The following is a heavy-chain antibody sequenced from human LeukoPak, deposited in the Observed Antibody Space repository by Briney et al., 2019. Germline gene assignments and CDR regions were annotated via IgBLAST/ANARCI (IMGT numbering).Heavy chain of an antibody. CDR3: ARGMGRYFDY. D-gene: IGHD3-16*01. CDR1: GGSFSGYY. Sequence: SETLSLTCAVYGGSFSGYYWSWIRQPPGKGLEWIGEINHSGSTNYNPSLKSRVTISVDTSKNQFSLELSSVTAADTAVYYCARGMGRYFDYWGQGTLVTVSS. V-gene: IGHV4-34*01. CDR2: INHSGST. J-gene: IGHJ4*02.